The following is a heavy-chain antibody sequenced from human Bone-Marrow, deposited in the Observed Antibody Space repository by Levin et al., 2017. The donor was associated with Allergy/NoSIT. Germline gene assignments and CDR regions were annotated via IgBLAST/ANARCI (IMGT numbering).Heavy chain of an antibody. V-gene: IGHV4-30-2*01. CDR3: ARAQYVLRYFDVFRFDP. Sequence: SETLSLTCAVSGGSISSGGYSWSWIRQPPGKGLEWIGYIYHSGSTYYNPSLKSRVTISVDRSKNQFSLKLSSVTAADTAVYYCARAQYVLRYFDVFRFDPWGQGTLVTVSS. CDR2: IYHSGST. CDR1: GGSISSGGYS. J-gene: IGHJ5*02. D-gene: IGHD3-9*01.